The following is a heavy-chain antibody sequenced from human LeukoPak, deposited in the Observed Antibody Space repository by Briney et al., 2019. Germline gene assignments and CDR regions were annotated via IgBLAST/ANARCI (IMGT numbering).Heavy chain of an antibody. CDR3: AREVVVVPALMLGSHYYYMDV. Sequence: SETLSLTCTVSGGSISSHYWSWIRQPPGKGLEWIGYIYYSGSTNYNPSLKSRVPISVDTSKNQFSLKLSSVTAADTAVYYCAREVVVVPALMLGSHYYYMDVWGKGTRSPSP. CDR2: IYYSGST. V-gene: IGHV4-59*11. CDR1: GGSISSHY. J-gene: IGHJ6*03. D-gene: IGHD2-2*01.